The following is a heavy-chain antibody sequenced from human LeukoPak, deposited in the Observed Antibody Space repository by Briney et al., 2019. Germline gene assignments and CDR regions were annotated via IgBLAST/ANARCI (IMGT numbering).Heavy chain of an antibody. CDR2: IYSGGST. CDR1: GFTVSSNY. D-gene: IGHD5-18*01. CDR3: ARVRLQLWLLGWFDP. Sequence: SGGSLRLSCAASGFTVSSNYMSCVRQAPGKGLEWVSVIYSGGSTYYADPVKGRFTISRDNSKNTLYLQMNSLRAEDTAVYYCARVRLQLWLLGWFDPWGQGTLVTVSS. J-gene: IGHJ5*02. V-gene: IGHV3-53*01.